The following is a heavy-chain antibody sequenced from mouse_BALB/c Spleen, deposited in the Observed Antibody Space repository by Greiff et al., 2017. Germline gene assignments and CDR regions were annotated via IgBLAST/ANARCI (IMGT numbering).Heavy chain of an antibody. J-gene: IGHJ2*01. CDR3: ARSNWDY. V-gene: IGHV5-12-2*01. CDR1: GFTFSSYT. D-gene: IGHD4-1*01. CDR2: ISNGGGST. Sequence: EVMLVESGGGLVQPGGSLKLSCAASGFTFSSYTMSWVRQTPEKRLEWVAYISNGGGSTYYPDTVKGRFTISRDNAKNTLFLQMTSLRSEDTAMYYCARSNWDYWGQGTTLTVSS.